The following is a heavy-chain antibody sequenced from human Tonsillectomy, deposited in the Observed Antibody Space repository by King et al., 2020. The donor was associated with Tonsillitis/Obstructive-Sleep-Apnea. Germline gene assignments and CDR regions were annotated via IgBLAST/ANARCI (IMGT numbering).Heavy chain of an antibody. CDR2: INGDGGST. J-gene: IGHJ4*02. CDR1: GFTFEDYG. CDR3: ARGNLGD. V-gene: IGHV3-43*02. Sequence: VQLVESGGGVVQPGGSLRLSGAASGFTFEDYGMHWVRQAPGKGLEWVSLINGDGGSTYYADSVKGRFTISRDNSKNSLYLQMNSLRTDDTAFYYCARGNLGDWGQGTLVTVSS. D-gene: IGHD3-16*01.